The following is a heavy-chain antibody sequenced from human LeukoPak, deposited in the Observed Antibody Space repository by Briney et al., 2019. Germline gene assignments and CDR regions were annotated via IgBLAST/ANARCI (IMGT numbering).Heavy chain of an antibody. D-gene: IGHD2-2*01. J-gene: IGHJ6*03. CDR2: IYYRGIT. CDR1: GGSICSGTYY. V-gene: IGHV4-39*07. Sequence: PSETLSLTCTVSGGSICSGTYYWGWVRKPPGKGLEWIGTIYYRGITYYNRSLKRRVTISIDTSKNHFSLKLSSVTAADAAIYYCARDFSISSTVYYYYYMDVWGKGTTVTVSS. CDR3: ARDFSISSTVYYYYYMDV.